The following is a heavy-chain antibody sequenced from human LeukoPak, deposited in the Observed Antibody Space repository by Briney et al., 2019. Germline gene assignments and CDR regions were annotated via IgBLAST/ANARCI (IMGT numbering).Heavy chain of an antibody. CDR1: GYSISSGYY. D-gene: IGHD1-26*01. CDR2: IYHSGST. J-gene: IGHJ4*02. CDR3: ARHGGMWPHDY. Sequence: SETLSLTCTVSGYSISSGYYWGWIRQPPGKGLEWIGSIYHSGSTYYNPSLKSRVTISVDTSKNQFSLKLSSVTAADTAVYYCARHGGMWPHDYWGQGTLVTVSS. V-gene: IGHV4-38-2*02.